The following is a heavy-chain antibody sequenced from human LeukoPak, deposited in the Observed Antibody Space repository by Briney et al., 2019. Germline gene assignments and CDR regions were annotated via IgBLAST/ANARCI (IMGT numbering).Heavy chain of an antibody. V-gene: IGHV3-30*04. CDR3: ARDLDPPIDYGDYITDY. CDR1: GFTFSSYA. J-gene: IGHJ4*02. CDR2: ISYDGSTK. D-gene: IGHD4-17*01. Sequence: GGSLRLSCAASGFTFSSYAVHWVRQAPGKGLEWVTVISYDGSTKYYADSVRGRFTISRDNSKDTVYLQMRSLRPEDTAVYYCARDLDPPIDYGDYITDYWGQGTLATVSS.